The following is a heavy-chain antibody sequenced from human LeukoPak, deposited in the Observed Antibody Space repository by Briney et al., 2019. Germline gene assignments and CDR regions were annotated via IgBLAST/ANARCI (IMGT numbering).Heavy chain of an antibody. Sequence: SETLSLTCTVSGGSISSGDYYWSWIRQPPGKGLEWIGYIYYSGSTYYNPSLKSRVTISVDTSKNQFSLKLSSVTAADTAVYYCARETRYNWNRLGALDIWGQGTMVTVSS. J-gene: IGHJ3*02. D-gene: IGHD1-1*01. CDR3: ARETRYNWNRLGALDI. V-gene: IGHV4-30-4*08. CDR1: GGSISSGDYY. CDR2: IYYSGST.